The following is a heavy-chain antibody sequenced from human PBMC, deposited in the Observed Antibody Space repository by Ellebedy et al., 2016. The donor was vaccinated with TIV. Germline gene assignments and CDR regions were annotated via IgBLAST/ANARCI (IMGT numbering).Heavy chain of an antibody. CDR3: ARPRDRYSYGLFDY. CDR2: INAGNGNT. CDR1: GYTFTSYY. J-gene: IGHJ4*02. D-gene: IGHD5-18*01. V-gene: IGHV1-3*01. Sequence: ASVKVSCKASGYTFTSYYMHWVRQAPGQRLEWMGWINAGNGNTKYSQKFQGRVTITRDTSASTAYMELSSLRSEDTAVYYCARPRDRYSYGLFDYWGQGTLVTVSS.